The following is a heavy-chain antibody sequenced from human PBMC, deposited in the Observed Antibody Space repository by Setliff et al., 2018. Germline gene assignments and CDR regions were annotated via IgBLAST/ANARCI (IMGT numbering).Heavy chain of an antibody. Sequence: GGSLRLSCAASGFIFDDYAMHWVRQAPGKGLEWVSGIRAGSDNIAYADSVKGRFTISRDNAKNSLYLQLDSLRPDDTAFYYCARGHCTNISCFLDHWGQGIMVTVSS. CDR2: IRAGSDNI. J-gene: IGHJ4*02. CDR3: ARGHCTNISCFLDH. D-gene: IGHD2-8*01. CDR1: GFIFDDYA. V-gene: IGHV3-9*01.